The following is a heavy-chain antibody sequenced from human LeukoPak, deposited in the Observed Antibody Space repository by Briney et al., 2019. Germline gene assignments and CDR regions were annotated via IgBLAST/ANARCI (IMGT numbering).Heavy chain of an antibody. CDR3: ARLTGAASDS. Sequence: PGGSLRLSCAASGFTFRTHSMNWVRQDPGKWLEWVSSISSTGDATYYADSLKGRFTFSRDNARNSVYLQVNSLRAEDTAVYYCARLTGAASDSWGQGTLVTVSS. J-gene: IGHJ4*02. V-gene: IGHV3-21*01. CDR2: ISSTGDAT. CDR1: GFTFRTHS. D-gene: IGHD6-13*01.